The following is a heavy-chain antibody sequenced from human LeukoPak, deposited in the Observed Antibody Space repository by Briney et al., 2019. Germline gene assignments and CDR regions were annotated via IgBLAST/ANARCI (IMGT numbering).Heavy chain of an antibody. CDR3: AGDRGAVAATWFDY. V-gene: IGHV3-11*05. Sequence: KSGGSLRLSCAASGFTFSGYYMSWVRQAPGKGLEWVSCIGSSSTYTNYADSVKGRFTISRDNAKNSLYLQMDGLRAEDTAVYYCAGDRGAVAATWFDYWGQGTLATVSS. CDR1: GFTFSGYY. J-gene: IGHJ4*02. CDR2: IGSSSTYT. D-gene: IGHD6-19*01.